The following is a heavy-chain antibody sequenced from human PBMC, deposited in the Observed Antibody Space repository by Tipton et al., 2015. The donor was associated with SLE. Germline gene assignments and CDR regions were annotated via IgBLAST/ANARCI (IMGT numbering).Heavy chain of an antibody. D-gene: IGHD5-24*01. CDR2: ISGSGSST. CDR3: ARDGYNWISFDY. V-gene: IGHV3-23*01. CDR1: GFTFSSYG. J-gene: IGHJ4*02. Sequence: SLRLSCAASGFTFSSYGMHWVRQAPGKGLEWVSAISGSGSSTYYADSVKGRFTISRDNSKNTLYLQMNSLRAEDTAVYYCARDGYNWISFDYWGQGTRVTVSS.